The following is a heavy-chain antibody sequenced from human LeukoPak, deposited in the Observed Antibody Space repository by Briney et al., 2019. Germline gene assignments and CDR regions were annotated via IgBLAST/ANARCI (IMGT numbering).Heavy chain of an antibody. Sequence: ASVKVSCKASGGTFSSYAISWVRQAPGQGLEWMGGIIPIFGTANYAQKFQGRVTITRDTSASTAYMELSSLRSEDMAVYYCARAPAVAGTNFDYWGQGTLVTVSS. CDR3: ARAPAVAGTNFDY. CDR1: GGTFSSYA. D-gene: IGHD6-19*01. V-gene: IGHV1-69*05. CDR2: IIPIFGTA. J-gene: IGHJ4*02.